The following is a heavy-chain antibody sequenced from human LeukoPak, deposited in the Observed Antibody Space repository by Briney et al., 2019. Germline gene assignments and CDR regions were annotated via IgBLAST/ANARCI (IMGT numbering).Heavy chain of an antibody. Sequence: PGGSLRPFCAASGFTFSSYSMNWVRQAPGKGLEWVSFISSSSSYIYYADSVKGRFTISRDNAKNSLYLQMNSLRAEDTAVYYCARGYYGSDYYYNMDVWGKGTTVTVSS. CDR2: ISSSSSYI. V-gene: IGHV3-21*01. J-gene: IGHJ6*04. D-gene: IGHD3-10*01. CDR3: ARGYYGSDYYYNMDV. CDR1: GFTFSSYS.